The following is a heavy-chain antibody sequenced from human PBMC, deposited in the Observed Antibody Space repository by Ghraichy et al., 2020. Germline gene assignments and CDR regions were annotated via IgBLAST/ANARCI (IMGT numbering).Heavy chain of an antibody. V-gene: IGHV3-74*01. J-gene: IGHJ3*02. CDR2: INGDGADT. CDR1: GFAFSNSY. D-gene: IGHD7-27*01. CDR3: VFYNWGIAFDI. Sequence: GESLRLSCAASGFAFSNSYMYWVRQAPGKGLVWVSRINGDGADTGYADSVKGRFTISRDNAQNTLYLQMNSLRAEDTAIYYCVFYNWGIAFDIWGQGTMVTVSS.